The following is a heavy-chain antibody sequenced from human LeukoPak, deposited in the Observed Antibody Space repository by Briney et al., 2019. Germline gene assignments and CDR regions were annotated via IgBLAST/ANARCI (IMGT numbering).Heavy chain of an antibody. CDR1: GYTFTGYY. Sequence: GASVKVSCKASGYTFTGYYMHWVRQAPGQGLEWMGWINPNSGGTNYAQKFQGRVTMTRDTSISTAYMELSRLRSDDTAVYYCARSANYYGSGSSQDYWGQGTLVTVSS. V-gene: IGHV1-2*02. CDR2: INPNSGGT. CDR3: ARSANYYGSGSSQDY. J-gene: IGHJ4*02. D-gene: IGHD3-10*01.